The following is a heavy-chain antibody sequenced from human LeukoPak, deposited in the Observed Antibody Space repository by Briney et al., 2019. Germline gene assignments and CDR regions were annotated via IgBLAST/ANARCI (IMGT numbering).Heavy chain of an antibody. CDR2: IYTSGST. D-gene: IGHD3-22*01. Sequence: KPSQTLSLTCTVSGGSISSYYWSWIRQPAGKGLEWIGRIYTSGSTNYNPSLKSRVTMSVDTSKNQFSLKLSSVTAADTAVYYCAREYSGYYYYWFDPWGQGTLVTVSS. V-gene: IGHV4-4*07. J-gene: IGHJ5*02. CDR3: AREYSGYYYYWFDP. CDR1: GGSISSYY.